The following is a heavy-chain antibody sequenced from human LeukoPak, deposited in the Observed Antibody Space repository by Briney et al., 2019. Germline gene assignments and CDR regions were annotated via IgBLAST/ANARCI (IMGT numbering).Heavy chain of an antibody. Sequence: ASVKVSCKTSGYPFTNYYIHWARQAPGRGLEWMGIINPGAGATSYSQKFQVRITVTSDTSTNTVYMELGSLTSEDTAVYYCARGVLVKTARDPTEAWFDPWGQGTLVTVSS. CDR1: GYPFTNYY. CDR3: ARGVLVKTARDPTEAWFDP. V-gene: IGHV1-46*01. J-gene: IGHJ5*02. CDR2: INPGAGAT. D-gene: IGHD6-6*01.